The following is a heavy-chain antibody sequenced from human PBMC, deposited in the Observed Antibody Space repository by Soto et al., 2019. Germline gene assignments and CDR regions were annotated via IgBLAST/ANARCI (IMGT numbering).Heavy chain of an antibody. J-gene: IGHJ5*02. CDR3: ARGPLPPPDDVGSGYPNWFDP. CDR1: GYTFTSHG. Sequence: ASVKVACKASGYTFTSHGISWLRQGTGQGRECMGWISAYNGNTNNAQKLQGRVTMTTDTSPSTAYMELRSLRSDDTAVYYCARGPLPPPDDVGSGYPNWFDPCGQGTLVTVSS. CDR2: ISAYNGNT. V-gene: IGHV1-18*01. D-gene: IGHD3-3*01.